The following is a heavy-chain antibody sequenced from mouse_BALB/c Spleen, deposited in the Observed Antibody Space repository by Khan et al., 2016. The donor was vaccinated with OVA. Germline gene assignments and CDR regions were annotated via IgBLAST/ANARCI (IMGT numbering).Heavy chain of an antibody. Sequence: EVELVESGGGLVKPGGSLKLSCAASGFTFSSYTMSWVRQTPEKRLEWVANISSGGTYTYYPDSVKGRFTISRDNAKNTLYLQMSSLKSEDTAMYYCTRDGNYAHWYFDVWGAGTTVTVSS. CDR3: TRDGNYAHWYFDV. CDR2: ISSGGTYT. CDR1: GFTFSSYT. D-gene: IGHD2-1*01. J-gene: IGHJ1*01. V-gene: IGHV5-6-4*01.